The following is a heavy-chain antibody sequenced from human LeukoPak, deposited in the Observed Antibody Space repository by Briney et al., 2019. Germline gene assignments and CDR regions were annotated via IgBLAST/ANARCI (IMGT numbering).Heavy chain of an antibody. CDR3: ARDRYCGGDCYSNAFDI. CDR2: ISSSSTTI. V-gene: IGHV3-48*02. CDR1: GFTFSSYS. D-gene: IGHD2-21*02. Sequence: PGRSLRPSCAASGFTFSSYSMNWVRQAPGKGLEWVSYISSSSTTIYYADSLKGRFTISRDNGKNSLYLQMNSLRDEDTAVYYCARDRYCGGDCYSNAFDIWGQGTMVTVSS. J-gene: IGHJ3*02.